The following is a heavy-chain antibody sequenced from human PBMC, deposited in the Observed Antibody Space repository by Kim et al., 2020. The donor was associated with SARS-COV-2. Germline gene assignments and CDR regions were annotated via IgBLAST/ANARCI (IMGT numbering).Heavy chain of an antibody. CDR1: GGSFSGYY. CDR3: ARDPYCSSTSCYFV. J-gene: IGHJ6*02. V-gene: IGHV4-34*01. CDR2: INHSGST. Sequence: SETLSLTCAVYGGSFSGYYWSWIRQPPGKGLEWIGEINHSGSTNYNPSLKSRVTISVDTSKNQFSLKLSSVTAADTAVYYCARDPYCSSTSCYFVWGQGTTVTVSS. D-gene: IGHD2-2*01.